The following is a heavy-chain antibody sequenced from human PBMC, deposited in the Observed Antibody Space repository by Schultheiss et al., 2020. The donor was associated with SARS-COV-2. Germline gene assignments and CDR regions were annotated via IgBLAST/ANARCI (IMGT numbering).Heavy chain of an antibody. V-gene: IGHV1-2*02. D-gene: IGHD1-26*01. CDR2: INPNSGGT. Sequence: ASVKVSCKASGYTFTGYYMHWVRQAPGQGLEWMGWINPNSGGTNYGQKFQGRVTMTRDTSISTAYMELSRLRSDDTAVYYCARFQWELRSGAFDIWGQGTMVTVSS. J-gene: IGHJ3*02. CDR1: GYTFTGYY. CDR3: ARFQWELRSGAFDI.